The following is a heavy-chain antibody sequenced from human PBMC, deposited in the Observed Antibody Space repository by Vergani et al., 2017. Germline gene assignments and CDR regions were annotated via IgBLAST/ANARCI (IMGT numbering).Heavy chain of an antibody. CDR2: IYYSGST. J-gene: IGHJ4*02. D-gene: IGHD2-2*01. CDR1: GGSIISGGYS. Sequence: QLQLQESGSGLVKPSQTLSLTCAVSGGSIISGGYSWSWIRQPPGKGLEWIGSIYYSGSTYYNPSLKSRVTISVDTSKNQFSLKLSSVTAADTAVYYCARQAVHCSSTSCFGGLVDYWGQGTLVTVSS. CDR3: ARQAVHCSSTSCFGGLVDY. V-gene: IGHV4-30-2*03.